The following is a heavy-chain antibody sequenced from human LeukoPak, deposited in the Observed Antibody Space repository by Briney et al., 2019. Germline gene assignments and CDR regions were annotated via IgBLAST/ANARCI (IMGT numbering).Heavy chain of an antibody. CDR1: GFTFSSYW. D-gene: IGHD6-19*01. V-gene: IGHV3-74*01. J-gene: IGHJ4*02. CDR2: INSDGSST. CDR3: AVISSGWGILGY. Sequence: GGCLRLSCAASGFTFSSYWMHWVRQAPGKGLVWVSRINSDGSSTSYADSVKGRFTISRDNAKNTLYLQMNSLRAEDTAVYYCAVISSGWGILGYWGQGTLVTVSS.